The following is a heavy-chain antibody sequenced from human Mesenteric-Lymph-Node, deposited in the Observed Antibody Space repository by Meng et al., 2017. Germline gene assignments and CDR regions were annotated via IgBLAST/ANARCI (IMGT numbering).Heavy chain of an antibody. CDR2: IYYSGST. Sequence: VPLHASGPGLVKPSQTLSLTCTVSCCSSSSGGYYWSWIRQHPGKGLEWIGYIYYSGSTYYNPSLKSRVTISVDTSKNQFSLKLSSVTAADTAVYYCARTHFYDSSNYGFDYWGQGTLVTVSS. J-gene: IGHJ4*02. D-gene: IGHD3-22*01. V-gene: IGHV4-31*03. CDR3: ARTHFYDSSNYGFDY. CDR1: CCSSSSGGYY.